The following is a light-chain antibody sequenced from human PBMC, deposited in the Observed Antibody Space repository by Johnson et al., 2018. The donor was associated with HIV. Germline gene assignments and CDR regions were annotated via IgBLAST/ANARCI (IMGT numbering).Light chain of an antibody. CDR1: NSNIDNNY. Sequence: QSVLTQPPSVSAAPGQKVTISCSGNNSNIDNNYVSWYQQLPGTAPKLLIYDNNKRPSGIPDRFSGSKSGTSATLGITGLQTGDEADYYCGTWDSGLSAHYVFGTGTRVTVL. V-gene: IGLV1-51*01. CDR3: GTWDSGLSAHYV. CDR2: DNN. J-gene: IGLJ1*01.